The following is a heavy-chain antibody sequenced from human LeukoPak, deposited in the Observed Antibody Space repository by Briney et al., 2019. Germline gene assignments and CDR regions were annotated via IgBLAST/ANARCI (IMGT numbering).Heavy chain of an antibody. CDR1: GGTFSSYA. J-gene: IGHJ4*02. Sequence: SVKVSCKASGGTFSSYAISWVRQAPGQGLEWRGGIIPIFGTANYAQKFQGRVTITTDESTSTAYMELSSLRSEDTAVYYCARGPLATGDRYFDYWGQGTLVTVSS. D-gene: IGHD7-27*01. CDR2: IIPIFGTA. CDR3: ARGPLATGDRYFDY. V-gene: IGHV1-69*05.